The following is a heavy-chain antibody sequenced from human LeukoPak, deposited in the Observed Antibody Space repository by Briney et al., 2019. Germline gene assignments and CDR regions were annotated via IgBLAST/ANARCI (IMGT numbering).Heavy chain of an antibody. CDR1: GFTFSSDW. CDR2: INRDGSNT. D-gene: IGHD1-26*01. CDR3: AVSRIVGAVDVFDM. V-gene: IGHV3-74*01. J-gene: IGHJ3*02. Sequence: GGSLRLSCEASGFTFSSDWMHWVRQAPGKGLVWVARINRDGSNTSYADSVKGRFTISRDNSKNTVSLQMNSLRDEDTAVYVCAVSRIVGAVDVFDMWGQGTMVTVSS.